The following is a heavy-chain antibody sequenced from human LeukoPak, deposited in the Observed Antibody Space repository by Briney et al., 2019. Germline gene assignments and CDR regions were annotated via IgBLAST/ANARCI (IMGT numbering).Heavy chain of an antibody. V-gene: IGHV4-31*03. D-gene: IGHD5-18*01. CDR1: GGSISSGGYY. CDR2: IYYSGST. CDR3: ARAGDTAMVRDFDY. Sequence: SQTLSLTCTVSGGSISSGGYYWSWIRQHPGKGLEWIGYIYYSGSTYYNPSLKSRVTISVDTSKNQFSLKLSSVTAADTAVYYCARAGDTAMVRDFDYWGQGTLVTVSS. J-gene: IGHJ4*02.